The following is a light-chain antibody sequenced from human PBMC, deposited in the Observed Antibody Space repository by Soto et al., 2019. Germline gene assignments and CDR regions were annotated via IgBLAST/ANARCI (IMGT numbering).Light chain of an antibody. V-gene: IGKV3-11*01. Sequence: EIVLTQSPATLSLSPGERATLSCRASQSVSSYLAWYQQKPGQAPTLLIYDASNRATGIPARFSGSGSGTDVPLTISSLEPEDFAVYYCQQRTKWPSSTFGQGTRLEIK. CDR1: QSVSSY. CDR3: QQRTKWPSST. CDR2: DAS. J-gene: IGKJ5*01.